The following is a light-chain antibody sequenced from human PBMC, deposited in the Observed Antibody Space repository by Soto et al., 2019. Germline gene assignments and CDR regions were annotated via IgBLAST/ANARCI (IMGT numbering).Light chain of an antibody. J-gene: IGLJ2*01. Sequence: QSVVTQPPSVSGAPGQRVTISCTGSSSNIGAGYDVQWYHLLPGTAPKLLIYGDTNRPSGVPDRFSGSKSGTSASLAITGLQAEDEADYYCQSYDSSQSGYVVFGGGTKLTVL. CDR3: QSYDSSQSGYVV. V-gene: IGLV1-40*01. CDR1: SSNIGAGYD. CDR2: GDT.